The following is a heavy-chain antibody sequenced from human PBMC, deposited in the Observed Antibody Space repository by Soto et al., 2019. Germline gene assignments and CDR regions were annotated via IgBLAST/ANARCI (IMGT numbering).Heavy chain of an antibody. J-gene: IGHJ4*02. CDR3: AREGGGYDFDY. CDR2: IKQDGSEK. CDR1: GFTFSSYW. V-gene: IGHV3-7*03. Sequence: GGSLRLSCAASGFTFSSYWMSWVRQAPGKGLEWVANIKQDGSEKYYVDSVKGRFTISRDDAKNSLYLQMNSLRAEDTAVYYCAREGGGYDFDYWGQGTLVTVSS. D-gene: IGHD5-12*01.